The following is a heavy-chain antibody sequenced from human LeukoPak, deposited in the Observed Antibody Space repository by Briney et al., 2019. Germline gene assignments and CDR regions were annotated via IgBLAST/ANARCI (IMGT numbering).Heavy chain of an antibody. CDR1: GFTFSSSG. CDR2: ISSSSSTI. V-gene: IGHV3-48*02. CDR3: ARVLRFREGFDY. J-gene: IGHJ4*02. Sequence: GGSLRLSCAASGFTFSSSGINWVRQAPGKGREWVSYISSSSSTIYYADSVKGRFTISRDNAKNSLYLQMNSLRDEDTAVYYCARVLRFREGFDYWGQGPLVTVSS. D-gene: IGHD3-10*01.